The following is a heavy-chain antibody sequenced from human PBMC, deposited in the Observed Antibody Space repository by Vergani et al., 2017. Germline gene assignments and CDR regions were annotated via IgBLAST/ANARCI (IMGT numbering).Heavy chain of an antibody. CDR3: VKSGSSNPRYSWIDQ. V-gene: IGHV3-33*03. J-gene: IGHJ5*02. CDR1: GFTFDSFD. CDR2: VSDDGFYE. Sequence: QVQIVESGGGVVQPGRSLRLSCVTSGFTFDSFDMHWFRQAPGKGLEWVASVSDDGFYEYYADSVKGRFTMSRDNAKKTVHLQMERLRGEDLTLYYCVKSGSSNPRYSWIDQWGQGNLVTVSA. D-gene: IGHD1-1*01.